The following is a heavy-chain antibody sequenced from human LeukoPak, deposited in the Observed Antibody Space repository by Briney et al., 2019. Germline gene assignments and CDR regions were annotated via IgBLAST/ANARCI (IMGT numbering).Heavy chain of an antibody. Sequence: GGSLRLSCAASGFTFNNYNMNWVRQAPGKGLEWVSSISGSSSHIFYAESVRGRFTISRDNARNSLYLQMNSLRAEDTAVYYCARDFEAAAEDYWGQGTLVTVSS. CDR3: ARDFEAAAEDY. D-gene: IGHD6-13*01. CDR2: ISGSSSHI. J-gene: IGHJ4*02. V-gene: IGHV3-21*01. CDR1: GFTFNNYN.